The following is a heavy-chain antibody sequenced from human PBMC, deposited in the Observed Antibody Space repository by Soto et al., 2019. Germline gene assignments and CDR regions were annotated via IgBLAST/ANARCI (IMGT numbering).Heavy chain of an antibody. D-gene: IGHD6-13*01. CDR2: IYWDDDK. V-gene: IGHV2-5*02. CDR1: GFSLSTNGVG. Sequence: QITLKESGPTLVKPTQTLTLTCTFSGFSLSTNGVGVDWIRQPPGKALEWLALIYWDDDKRYRPSLQSRLTIXKXXSKNQVVLRMTNMDPVDTGTYYCAHRPIGSSSWHDWGQGTLVTVSS. CDR3: AHRPIGSSSWHD. J-gene: IGHJ4*02.